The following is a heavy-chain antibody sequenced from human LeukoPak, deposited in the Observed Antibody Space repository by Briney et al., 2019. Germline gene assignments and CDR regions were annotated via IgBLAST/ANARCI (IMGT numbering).Heavy chain of an antibody. D-gene: IGHD3-22*01. CDR3: ARDREYSSGYFNELETKEGLYYFDY. CDR2: ISSSSSYI. Sequence: GSLRLSCAASGFTFSSYSMNWVRQAPGKGLEWVSSISSSSSYIYYADSVKGRFTISRDNAKNSLYLQMNSLRAEDTAVYYCARDREYSSGYFNELETKEGLYYFDYWGQGTLVTVSS. J-gene: IGHJ4*02. CDR1: GFTFSSYS. V-gene: IGHV3-21*01.